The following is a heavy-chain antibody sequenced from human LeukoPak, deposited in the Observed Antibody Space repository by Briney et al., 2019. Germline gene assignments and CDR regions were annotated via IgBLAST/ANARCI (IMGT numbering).Heavy chain of an antibody. CDR3: ARLFYHSAEY. Sequence: GGSLRLSCAASGSTFSNYWMHWVRQAPGKGLEWVANIKEDGREKYYVDSVKGRFTTSRDNAKNSLYLQMNSLRPEDTAVYYCARLFYHSAEYCGQGTLVTVSS. V-gene: IGHV3-7*01. CDR2: IKEDGREK. CDR1: GSTFSNYW. J-gene: IGHJ4*02. D-gene: IGHD1-14*01.